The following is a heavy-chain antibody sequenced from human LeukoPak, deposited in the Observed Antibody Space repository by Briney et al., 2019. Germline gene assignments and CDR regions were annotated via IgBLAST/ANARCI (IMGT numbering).Heavy chain of an antibody. CDR1: GGFISSSSYY. CDR3: ARSFGDRSGYFPQPLSFDP. V-gene: IGHV4-39*01. Sequence: PSETLSLTCTVSGGFISSSSYYWGWIRQPPGKGLEWIGSIYYSGSTYYNPSLKSRVTISVDTSKNQFSLKLSSVTAADTAVYYCARSFGDRSGYFPQPLSFDPWGQGTLVAVSS. J-gene: IGHJ5*02. D-gene: IGHD3-22*01. CDR2: IYYSGST.